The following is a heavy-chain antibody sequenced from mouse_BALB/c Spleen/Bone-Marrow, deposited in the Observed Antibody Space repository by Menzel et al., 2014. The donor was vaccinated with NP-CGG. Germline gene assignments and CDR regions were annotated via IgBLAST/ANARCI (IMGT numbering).Heavy chain of an antibody. D-gene: IGHD2-1*01. V-gene: IGHV3-8*02. J-gene: IGHJ2*01. CDR1: GDSITSGY. CDR2: ISYSGST. Sequence: EVQLVESGPSLVKPSQTLSLTCSVTGDSITSGYWNWIRKFPGNKLEYMGYISYSGSTYYNPPLKSRMSITRDTSKNQYYLQLNSVTTEDTATYYCARSGGNYDYFDYWGQGTTLTVSS. CDR3: ARSGGNYDYFDY.